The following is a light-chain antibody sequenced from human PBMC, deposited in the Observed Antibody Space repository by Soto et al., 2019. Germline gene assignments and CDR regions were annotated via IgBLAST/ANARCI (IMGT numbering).Light chain of an antibody. Sequence: EIVMTQSPATLSLSPGERATLSCRASQSVSSNLAWYQQKPGQAPRLLMYGASTRATGIPARFSGSGSGTEFILTISSLQSEDFAVYYCQQYNKWPPYTFGQGTKLEIK. J-gene: IGKJ2*01. CDR3: QQYNKWPPYT. CDR2: GAS. CDR1: QSVSSN. V-gene: IGKV3-15*01.